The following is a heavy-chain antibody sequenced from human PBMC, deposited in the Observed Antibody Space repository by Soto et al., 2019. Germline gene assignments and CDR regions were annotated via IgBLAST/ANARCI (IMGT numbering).Heavy chain of an antibody. CDR2: INAGNGNT. J-gene: IGHJ3*01. CDR3: ARALGLEQHLSL. Sequence: ASVKVSCKASVYSFTRYAMHWVRQAPGQRLEWMGWINAGNGNTKYSQKFQGRVTITRDTSASTAYMELSSLRSEDTAVYYCARALGLEQHLSLWGQGTMVTVSS. D-gene: IGHD1-1*01. V-gene: IGHV1-3*01. CDR1: VYSFTRYA.